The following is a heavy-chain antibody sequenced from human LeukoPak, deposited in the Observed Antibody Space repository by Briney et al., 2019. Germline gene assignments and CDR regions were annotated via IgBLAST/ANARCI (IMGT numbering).Heavy chain of an antibody. CDR2: INPSGGST. V-gene: IGHV1-46*01. J-gene: IGHJ4*02. CDR3: ARDQRLEMATMKFDY. Sequence: ASGKVSCKASGYTFTSYYMHWVRQAPGQGLEWMGIINPSGGSTSYAQKFQGRVTITADESTSTAYMELSSLRSDDTAVYYCARDQRLEMATMKFDYWGQGTLVTVSS. D-gene: IGHD5-24*01. CDR1: GYTFTSYY.